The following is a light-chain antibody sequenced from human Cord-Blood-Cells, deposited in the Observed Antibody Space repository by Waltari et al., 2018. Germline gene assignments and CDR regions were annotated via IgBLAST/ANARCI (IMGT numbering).Light chain of an antibody. V-gene: IGKV1-39*01. CDR1: QSISSY. J-gene: IGKJ2*01. Sequence: DIQMTQSPSSLSASVGDRVTITCRASQSISSYLNWYQQKPGKAPKLLIYAASSLQSCVPARFSCSGSVTDFTLTISSLQPEDFGAYYCQQSYSTPYTFGQGTKLESK. CDR2: AAS. CDR3: QQSYSTPYT.